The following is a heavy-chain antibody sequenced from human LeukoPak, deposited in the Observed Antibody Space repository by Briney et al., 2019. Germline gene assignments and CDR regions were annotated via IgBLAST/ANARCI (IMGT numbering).Heavy chain of an antibody. D-gene: IGHD4-17*01. CDR3: VRDRTTVTLFDY. V-gene: IGHV3-11*04. CDR2: ISSSGSTI. CDR1: GFTFSDYY. Sequence: GGSLRLSCAASGFTFSDYYMSWIRQAPGKGLEWVSYISSSGSTIYYADSVKGRFTISRDNAKNTVYLQMNSLRAEDTAVYYCVRDRTTVTLFDYWGRGTQVTVSS. J-gene: IGHJ4*02.